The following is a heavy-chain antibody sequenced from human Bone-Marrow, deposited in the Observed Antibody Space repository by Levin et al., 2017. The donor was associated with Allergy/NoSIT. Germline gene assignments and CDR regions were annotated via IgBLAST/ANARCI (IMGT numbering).Heavy chain of an antibody. D-gene: IGHD6-19*01. CDR1: GGSVSSGSYY. V-gene: IGHV4-61*01. Sequence: SETLSLTCTVSGGSVSSGSYYWSWLRQPPGKGLEWIGYIYYSGSTNYNPSLKSRVTISVDTSKNQFSLKLSSVTAAETPVDYGARDALNRSGRYFDPWGRGTLVTVSS. CDR3: ARDALNRSGRYFDP. CDR2: IYYSGST. J-gene: IGHJ2*01.